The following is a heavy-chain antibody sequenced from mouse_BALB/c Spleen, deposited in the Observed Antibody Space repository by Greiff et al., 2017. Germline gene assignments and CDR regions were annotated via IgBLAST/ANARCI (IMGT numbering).Heavy chain of an antibody. D-gene: IGHD1-1*01. CDR3: ARQDYGSRAWFAY. V-gene: IGHV5-6*01. CDR1: GFTFSSYG. CDR2: ISSGGSYT. J-gene: IGHJ3*01. Sequence: EVKLVESGGDLVKPGGSLKLSCAASGFTFSSYGMSWVRQTPDKRLEWVATISSGGSYTYYPDSVKGRSTISRDNAKNTLYLQMSSLKSEDTAMYYCARQDYGSRAWFAYWGQGTLVTVSA.